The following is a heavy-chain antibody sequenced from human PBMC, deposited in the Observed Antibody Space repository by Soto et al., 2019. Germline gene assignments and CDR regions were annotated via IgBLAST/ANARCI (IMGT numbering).Heavy chain of an antibody. CDR2: INGGGGTM. CDR3: ARDKSGTYSIDY. Sequence: EVQLVESGGGLVQSGGSLRLTCAASGFTFNRYTMNWVRQAPGKGLEWLSYINGGGGTMFYADSVKGRVTISRDNAKNSLYLQMDSLRAEDTAVYYCARDKSGTYSIDYWGPGTRVTVSS. V-gene: IGHV3-48*04. CDR1: GFTFNRYT. J-gene: IGHJ4*02. D-gene: IGHD1-26*01.